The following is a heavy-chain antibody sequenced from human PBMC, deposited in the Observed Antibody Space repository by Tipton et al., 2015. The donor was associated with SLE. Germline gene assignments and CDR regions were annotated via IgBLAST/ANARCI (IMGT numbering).Heavy chain of an antibody. CDR3: ATGGREYYFDY. D-gene: IGHD3-10*01. CDR1: GGSISSSSYY. V-gene: IGHV4-39*07. Sequence: LRLSCTVSGGSISSSSYYWGWIRQPPGKGLEWIGSIYYSGSTYYNPSLKSRVTISVDTAKNQFSLKLSSVTAADTAVYYCATGGREYYFDYWGQGTLVPVSS. J-gene: IGHJ4*02. CDR2: IYYSGST.